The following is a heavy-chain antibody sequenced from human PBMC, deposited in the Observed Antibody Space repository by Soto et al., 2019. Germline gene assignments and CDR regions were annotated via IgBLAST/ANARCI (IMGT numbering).Heavy chain of an antibody. J-gene: IGHJ6*03. D-gene: IGHD3-10*01. Sequence: GGSLRLSCAASGFTFSDYYMSWIRQAPGKGLEWVSYISSSGSTIYYADSVKGRFTISRDNAKNSLYLQMNSLRAEDTAVYYCARNYYGSGSYYKRYYYYYMDVWGKGTTVTVSS. CDR1: GFTFSDYY. CDR3: ARNYYGSGSYYKRYYYYYMDV. CDR2: ISSSGSTI. V-gene: IGHV3-11*01.